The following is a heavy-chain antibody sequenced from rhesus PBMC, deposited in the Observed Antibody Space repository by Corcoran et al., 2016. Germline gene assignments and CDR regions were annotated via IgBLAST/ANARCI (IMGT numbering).Heavy chain of an antibody. CDR2: INGISGST. CDR3: ARLGAFDY. V-gene: IGHV4-80*01. CDR1: GGSFSRYR. Sequence: QVQLQESGPGLVKLSETRSLTCAVSGGSFSRYRWSWIRQPPGKGLEWIGEINGISGSTDYNPSLKSRVTISKDASENQFSLKLSSMTAADTAVYYSARLGAFDYWGQGVLVTVSS. J-gene: IGHJ4*01.